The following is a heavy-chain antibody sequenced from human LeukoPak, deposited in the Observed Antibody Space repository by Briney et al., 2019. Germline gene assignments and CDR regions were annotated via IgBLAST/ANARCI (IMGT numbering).Heavy chain of an antibody. CDR2: ISPYNGDT. D-gene: IGHD2-15*01. J-gene: IGHJ5*02. CDR1: GYDFTSHG. Sequence: ASVKVSCKTSGYDFTSHGIFWVRQAPGQGLEWMGWISPYNGDTKYGQRFQGRVTMTEDTSTDTAYMELSSLRSEDTAVYYCATSPEGYFDPWGQGTLVTVSS. V-gene: IGHV1-18*01. CDR3: ATSPEGYFDP.